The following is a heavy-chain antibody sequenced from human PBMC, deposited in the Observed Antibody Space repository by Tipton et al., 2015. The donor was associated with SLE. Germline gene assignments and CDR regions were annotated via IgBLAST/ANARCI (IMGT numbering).Heavy chain of an antibody. CDR1: GGSISSGSYY. D-gene: IGHD2-15*01. CDR3: AAHAAGRGGSGY. J-gene: IGHJ4*02. CDR2: IYATGST. V-gene: IGHV4-61*09. Sequence: TLSLTCTVSGGSISSGSYYWSWIRQPAGKGLEWIGHIYATGSTRYNPSFQSRVTMSMDTSKKQFSLVLSSVTAADTAVYYCAAHAAGRGGSGYWGQGTLVTVSS.